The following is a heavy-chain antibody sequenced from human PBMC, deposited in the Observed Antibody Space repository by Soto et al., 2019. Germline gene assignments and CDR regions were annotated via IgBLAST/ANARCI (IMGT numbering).Heavy chain of an antibody. J-gene: IGHJ4*02. D-gene: IGHD6-19*01. CDR3: ARSYSSNSNFDY. CDR2: IYYSGST. CDR1: GGSISSGGYY. V-gene: IGHV4-61*08. Sequence: SETLSLTCTVSGGSISSGGYYWSWIRQHPGKGLEWIGYIYYSGSTNYNPSLKSRVTISVDTSKNQFSLKLSSVTAADTAVYYCARSYSSNSNFDYWGQGTLVTVSS.